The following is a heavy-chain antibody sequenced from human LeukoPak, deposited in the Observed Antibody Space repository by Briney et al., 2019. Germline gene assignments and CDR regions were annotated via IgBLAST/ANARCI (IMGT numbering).Heavy chain of an antibody. CDR1: GFTFSSYV. CDR2: ISSSGSTI. J-gene: IGHJ3*02. Sequence: PGGSLRLSCAASGFTFSSYVMHWVRQAPGKGLEWVSYISSSGSTIYYADSVKGRFTISRDNAKNSLYLQMNSLRAEDTAVYYCARDCSSTSCYAGDAFDIWGQGTMVTVSS. CDR3: ARDCSSTSCYAGDAFDI. V-gene: IGHV3-48*04. D-gene: IGHD2-2*01.